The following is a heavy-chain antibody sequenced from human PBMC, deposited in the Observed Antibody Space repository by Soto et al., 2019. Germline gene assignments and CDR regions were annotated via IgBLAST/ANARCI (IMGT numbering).Heavy chain of an antibody. V-gene: IGHV1-3*01. CDR2: INAGNGNT. D-gene: IGHD3-16*01. J-gene: IGHJ3*02. CDR1: GYTFTSYA. Sequence: QVQLVQSGAEVQKPGASVKVSCKASGYTFTSYAIHWVRQAPGPRLEWMGWINAGNGNTQYSQKFQGRVTITRDTSASIAYMEVSSVRSEDTALYYCAREQSGEIMTMTDAFDIWGQGTMVTVSS. CDR3: AREQSGEIMTMTDAFDI.